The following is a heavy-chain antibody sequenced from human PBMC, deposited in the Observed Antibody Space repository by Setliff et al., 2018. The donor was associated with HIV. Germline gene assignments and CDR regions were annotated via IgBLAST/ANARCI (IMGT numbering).Heavy chain of an antibody. D-gene: IGHD3-22*01. CDR2: IYHSGIT. CDR1: GASISNSNSY. CDR3: ARLGHYDSSGYYSALYFDS. Sequence: SETLSLTCTVYGASISNSNSYWGWIRQPPGKGLEWIASIYHSGITYYNPSLKSRVTISVDTSEDQFSLKLSSVTAADTAMYFCARLGHYDSSGYYSALYFDSWGQGTLVTVSS. V-gene: IGHV4-39*07. J-gene: IGHJ4*02.